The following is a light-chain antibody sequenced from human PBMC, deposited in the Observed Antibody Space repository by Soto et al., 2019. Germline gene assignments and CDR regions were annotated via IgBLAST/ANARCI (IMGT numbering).Light chain of an antibody. J-gene: IGKJ1*01. CDR1: QSFSSN. Sequence: EIVMTQSPATLSVSPGESATLSCRASQSFSSNLAWYQQKPGQAPSLLIYGASTRATGIPARFSGSGSGTEFTLTISSLQSEDFAVYYCQHYNNWPRTFGQGTKVEIK. CDR3: QHYNNWPRT. V-gene: IGKV3-15*01. CDR2: GAS.